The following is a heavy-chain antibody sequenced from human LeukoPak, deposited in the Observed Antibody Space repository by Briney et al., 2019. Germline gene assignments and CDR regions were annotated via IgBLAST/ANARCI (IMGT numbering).Heavy chain of an antibody. J-gene: IGHJ4*02. D-gene: IGHD3-10*01. CDR1: GGSISSSSYY. Sequence: PSETLSLTCTVSGGSISSSSYYWSWIRQPPGKGLEWIGEINHSGSTNYNPSLKSRVTISVDTSKNQFSLKLSSVTAADTAVYYCARGGDYYGSGRAFDYWGQGTLVTVSS. CDR3: ARGGDYYGSGRAFDY. CDR2: INHSGST. V-gene: IGHV4-39*07.